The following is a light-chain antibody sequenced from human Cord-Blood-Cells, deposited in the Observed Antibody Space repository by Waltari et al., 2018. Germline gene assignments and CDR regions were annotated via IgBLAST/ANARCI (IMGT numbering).Light chain of an antibody. J-gene: IGLJ3*02. Sequence: QSALTQPPSASGSPGQSVTISCTGTSSDVGGYNYVSWYQQHPGKAPKLMIYEVSKRPSGVPGRFSGSKSGNTASLTVSGLQAEDEADYYCSSYAGSNTGVFGGGTKLTVL. CDR2: EVS. CDR3: SSYAGSNTGV. CDR1: SSDVGGYNY. V-gene: IGLV2-8*01.